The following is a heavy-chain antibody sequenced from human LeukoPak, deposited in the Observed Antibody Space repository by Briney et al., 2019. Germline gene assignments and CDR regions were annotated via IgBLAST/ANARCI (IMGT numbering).Heavy chain of an antibody. CDR2: IYYSGST. CDR3: ARSWAYGLGYYSYMDV. V-gene: IGHV4-59*01. Sequence: SETLSLTCTVSGGSIISYYWSWIRQPPGKGLEWIGYIYYSGSTNYNPSLKSRVTISVDPSKNQFSLKLSSVTAADTAVYYCARSWAYGLGYYSYMDVWGKGTTVTVSS. D-gene: IGHD2-21*01. J-gene: IGHJ6*03. CDR1: GGSIISYY.